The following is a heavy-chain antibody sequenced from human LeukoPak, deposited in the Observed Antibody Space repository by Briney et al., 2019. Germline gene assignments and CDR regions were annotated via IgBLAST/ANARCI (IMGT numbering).Heavy chain of an antibody. D-gene: IGHD2-2*01. CDR3: ARDQGHIVVVPATMRYGLDV. Sequence: ASVKVSCKASGYPFNSYGISWVRQAPGQGLEWMGWSSAYNGNTNYAQKVQGRVTMATDTSTSTAYMELRSLRSDDTAVYYCARDQGHIVVVPATMRYGLDVWGQGTTVTVSS. CDR2: SSAYNGNT. J-gene: IGHJ6*02. V-gene: IGHV1-18*01. CDR1: GYPFNSYG.